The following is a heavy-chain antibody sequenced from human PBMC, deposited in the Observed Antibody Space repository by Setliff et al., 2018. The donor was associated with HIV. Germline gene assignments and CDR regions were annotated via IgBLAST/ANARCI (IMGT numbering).Heavy chain of an antibody. CDR3: ARQHTFSSGWYSVAGAFDM. D-gene: IGHD6-19*01. V-gene: IGHV4-39*01. CDR1: GGSISSTSYY. Sequence: SETLSLTCTVSGGSISSTSYYWGWIRQPPGKDLEWIGSIYFSGSTYYNPSLKSRLTISVDTSKNQCSLKLSSVTAADTAVYCCARQHTFSSGWYSVAGAFDMWGEGTMVTDSS. J-gene: IGHJ3*02. CDR2: IYFSGST.